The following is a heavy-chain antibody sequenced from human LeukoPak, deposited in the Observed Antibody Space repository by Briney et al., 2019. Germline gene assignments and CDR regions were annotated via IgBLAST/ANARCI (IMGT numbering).Heavy chain of an antibody. Sequence: SETLSLTCTVSGGSISSYYWSWIRQPAGKGLEWIGRIYTSGSTNYNPSLKSQVTMSVDTSKNQFSLKLSSVTAADTAVYYCAREAYYDFWSGTYYYYYMDVWGKGTTVTVSS. D-gene: IGHD3-3*01. V-gene: IGHV4-4*07. CDR3: AREAYYDFWSGTYYYYYMDV. CDR2: IYTSGST. CDR1: GGSISSYY. J-gene: IGHJ6*03.